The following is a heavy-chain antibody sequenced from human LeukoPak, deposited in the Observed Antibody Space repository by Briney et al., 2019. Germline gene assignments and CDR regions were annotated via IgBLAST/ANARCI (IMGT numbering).Heavy chain of an antibody. D-gene: IGHD6-13*01. CDR3: ARGVYIAAAQYGY. V-gene: IGHV4-59*01. CDR1: GGSFSGYY. CDR2: IYYGGTT. Sequence: PSETLSLTCAVYGGSFSGYYWSWIRQPPGKGLEWIGYIYYGGTTNYNPSLKSRVTISVDTSKNQFSLKLSSVTAADTAVYYCARGVYIAAAQYGYWGQGTLVTVSS. J-gene: IGHJ4*02.